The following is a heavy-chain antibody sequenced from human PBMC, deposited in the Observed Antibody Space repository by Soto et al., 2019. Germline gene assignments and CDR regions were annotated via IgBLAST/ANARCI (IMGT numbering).Heavy chain of an antibody. Sequence: EVQLVESGGGLVQPGGSLRLSCSASGFTFSSYWMHWVRQVPGKGLVWVSRINTDGSSTDYADSVKGRFTISRDNAKNTLYLQMNSLRTDDTAVYYCARLGSIPDIRETMPFDHWGQGTLVTVSS. V-gene: IGHV3-74*01. CDR1: GFTFSSYW. J-gene: IGHJ4*02. D-gene: IGHD1-1*01. CDR3: ARLGSIPDIRETMPFDH. CDR2: INTDGSST.